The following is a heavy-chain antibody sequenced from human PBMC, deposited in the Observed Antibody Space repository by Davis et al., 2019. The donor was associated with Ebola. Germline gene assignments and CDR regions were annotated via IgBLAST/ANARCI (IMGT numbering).Heavy chain of an antibody. J-gene: IGHJ4*02. Sequence: GGSLRLSCAASGFTFSSYAMHWVRQAPGKGLEWVAVISYDGSNKYYADSVKGRLTISRDKSKNTLYLQMHSLRAEDTSVYVAAAGTVLGYWGQGTLVTVSS. CDR1: GFTFSSYA. V-gene: IGHV3-30-3*01. CDR3: AAGTVLGY. CDR2: ISYDGSNK. D-gene: IGHD6-13*01.